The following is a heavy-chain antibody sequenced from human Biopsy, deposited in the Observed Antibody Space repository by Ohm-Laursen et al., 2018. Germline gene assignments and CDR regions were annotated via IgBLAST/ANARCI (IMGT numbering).Heavy chain of an antibody. J-gene: IGHJ3*02. V-gene: IGHV4-59*07. D-gene: IGHD1-26*01. CDR3: ARVEAGTYDALDI. CDR1: GGSMTGYE. CDR2: IYYSGGT. Sequence: SDTLSLTCSVSGGSMTGYEWSWIRLAPGKGLEWIGYIYYSGGTKYNPSLASRVTFSVDTSKSQFSLKLYSVTAADTAVYYCARVEAGTYDALDIWGQGTLVAVSA.